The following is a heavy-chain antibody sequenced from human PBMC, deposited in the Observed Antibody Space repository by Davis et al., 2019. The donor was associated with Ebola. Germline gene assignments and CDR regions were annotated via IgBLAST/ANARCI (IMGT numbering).Heavy chain of an antibody. CDR2: IIPIFGTA. V-gene: IGHV1-69*13. J-gene: IGHJ6*02. Sequence: SVKVSCKASGGTFSSYAISWVRQAPGQGLEWMGGIIPIFGTANYAQKFQGRVTITADESTSTAYMELRSLRSDDTAVYYCARVFSRATYYYYYGMDVWGQGTTVTVSS. CDR1: GGTFSSYA. D-gene: IGHD2-21*01. CDR3: ARVFSRATYYYYYGMDV.